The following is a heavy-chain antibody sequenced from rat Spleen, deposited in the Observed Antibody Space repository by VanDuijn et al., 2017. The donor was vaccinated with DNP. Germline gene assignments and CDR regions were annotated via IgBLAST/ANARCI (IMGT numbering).Heavy chain of an antibody. Sequence: EVQLVESGGGLVQPGRSLKLSCAASGFTFSDCYMAWVRQAPKMGLEWVATISYDGGNTYYRDSVKGRFTISRDNAQNTLYLQMNKLGSEDTAIYYCAKGPNYGGWSDYFDYWGQGVMVTVSS. CDR3: AKGPNYGGWSDYFDY. V-gene: IGHV5-7*01. CDR2: ISYDGGNT. J-gene: IGHJ2*01. CDR1: GFTFSDCY. D-gene: IGHD1-11*01.